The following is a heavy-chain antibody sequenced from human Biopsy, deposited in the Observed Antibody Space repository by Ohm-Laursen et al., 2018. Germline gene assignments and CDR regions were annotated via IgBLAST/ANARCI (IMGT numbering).Heavy chain of an antibody. V-gene: IGHV1-2*02. D-gene: IGHD2-15*01. CDR1: GYTFTPYY. Sequence: SVKVSCKASGYTFTPYYIHWMRQASGQGLEWMGWINPNSGATKFAQDFQGRVTMTRDTSITTAYMELRRLRSDDTAVYYCAKGQDLRGGAEYFQHWGQGALVTVSS. CDR3: AKGQDLRGGAEYFQH. J-gene: IGHJ1*01. CDR2: INPNSGAT.